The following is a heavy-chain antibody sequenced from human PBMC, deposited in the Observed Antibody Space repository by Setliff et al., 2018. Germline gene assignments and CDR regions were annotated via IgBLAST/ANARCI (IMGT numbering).Heavy chain of an antibody. CDR2: IYTNGGT. CDR1: GASISCGNDF. J-gene: IGHJ4*01. CDR3: ARSDDNFQYPDY. D-gene: IGHD1-1*01. V-gene: IGHV4-61*09. Sequence: SETLSLTCSVSGASISCGNDFWNWIRQPAGKGLEWIGNIYTNGGTDYSPSLRSRVTISLGTPKNQFSLQLTSVTAADTAIYYCARSDDNFQYPDYWGQGTLVTVSS.